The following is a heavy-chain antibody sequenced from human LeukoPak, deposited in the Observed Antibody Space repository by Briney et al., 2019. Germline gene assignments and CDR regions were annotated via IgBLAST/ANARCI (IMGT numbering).Heavy chain of an antibody. D-gene: IGHD6-13*01. CDR1: GFTFSSYA. V-gene: IGHV3-30-3*01. J-gene: IGHJ4*02. CDR2: ISYDGSNK. Sequence: LAGGSLRLSCAASGFTFSSYAMHWVRQAPGKGLEWVAVISYDGSNKYYADSVKGRFTISRDNSKNTLYLQMNSLRGEDTAVYYCAKVSQWGNSRWYEGDWGQGTLVTVSS. CDR3: AKVSQWGNSRWYEGD.